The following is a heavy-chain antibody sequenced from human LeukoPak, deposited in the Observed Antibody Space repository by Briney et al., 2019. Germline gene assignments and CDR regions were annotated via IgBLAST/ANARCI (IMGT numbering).Heavy chain of an antibody. CDR3: ASAVGYCSGGSCEINWFDP. Sequence: SETLSLTCAVYGGSFSGYYWSWIRQPPGKGLEWIGEINHSGSTNYNPSLKSRVTISVDTSKNQFSLKLSSVTAADTAVYYCASAVGYCSGGSCEINWFDPWGQGTLVTVSS. CDR2: INHSGST. CDR1: GGSFSGYY. V-gene: IGHV4-34*01. D-gene: IGHD2-15*01. J-gene: IGHJ5*02.